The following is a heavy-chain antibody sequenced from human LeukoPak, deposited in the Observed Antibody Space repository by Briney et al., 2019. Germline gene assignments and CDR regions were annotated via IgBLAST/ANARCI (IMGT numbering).Heavy chain of an antibody. CDR3: AKDLNSGSYFGDAFDI. D-gene: IGHD1-26*01. V-gene: IGHV3-30*18. CDR2: ISYDGSNK. Sequence: GGSLRLSCAASGFTFSSYGMHWVRQAPGKGLEWVAVISYDGSNKYYADSVKGRFTISRDNYKNTLYLQMNSLRAEDTAVYYCAKDLNSGSYFGDAFDIWGQGTMVTVSS. CDR1: GFTFSSYG. J-gene: IGHJ3*02.